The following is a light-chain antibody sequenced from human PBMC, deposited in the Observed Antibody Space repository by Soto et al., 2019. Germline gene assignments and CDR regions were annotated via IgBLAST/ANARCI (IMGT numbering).Light chain of an antibody. CDR2: DAS. CDR1: QSVRSSY. Sequence: EIVLTQSPATLSLSPGERATLSCGASQSVRSSYLAWYQQKPGLAPRLLIYDASRRATGIPDRFSSSGSGTGFTLTISRLQPEDFAVYYCQQYGSSPTSFGQGTKLEIK. CDR3: QQYGSSPTS. J-gene: IGKJ2*03. V-gene: IGKV3D-20*01.